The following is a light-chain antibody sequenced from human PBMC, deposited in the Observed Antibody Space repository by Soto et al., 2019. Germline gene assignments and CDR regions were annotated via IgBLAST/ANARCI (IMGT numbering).Light chain of an antibody. CDR1: QSVSSN. CDR2: GAS. CDR3: QQYNTWPPLT. J-gene: IGKJ4*01. Sequence: EIVMTQSPATLSVSPGEGATLSCRASQSVSSNLAWYQQNPGQAPRLVIYGASTRATGIPARFSGSGSGTEFTLTISRLHSEDFAVYYCQQYNTWPPLTFGGGTKVEIK. V-gene: IGKV3-15*01.